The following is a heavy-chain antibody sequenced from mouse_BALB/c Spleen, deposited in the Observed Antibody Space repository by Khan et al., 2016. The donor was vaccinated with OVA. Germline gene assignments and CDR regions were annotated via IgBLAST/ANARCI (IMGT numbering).Heavy chain of an antibody. CDR3: AREGAYYRADGWFAY. V-gene: IGHV1-4*01. D-gene: IGHD2-14*01. CDR1: GYTFTSYT. J-gene: IGHJ3*01. Sequence: QVQLQQSGAELARPGASVKMSCKASGYTFTSYTMHWVKQRPGQGLEWIGYINPSSGYTNYNQKFKDKATLTADKSSSTAYMQLSSLTSEASAVYYCAREGAYYRADGWFAYWGQGTLVTVSA. CDR2: INPSSGYT.